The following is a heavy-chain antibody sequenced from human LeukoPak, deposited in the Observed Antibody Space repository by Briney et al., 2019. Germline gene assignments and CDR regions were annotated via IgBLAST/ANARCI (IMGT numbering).Heavy chain of an antibody. D-gene: IGHD1-14*01. CDR1: GFSFSTYT. CDR2: LWYDGSQK. Sequence: GGSLRLSCAASGFSFSTYTMHWVRQAPGKGPEWVAVLWYDGSQKYYADSVKGRFTVSRDNAKNTFFLQMRSLRVEDTAVYYCARDRDRDPWGQGTLVT. J-gene: IGHJ5*01. V-gene: IGHV3-30-3*01. CDR3: ARDRDRDP.